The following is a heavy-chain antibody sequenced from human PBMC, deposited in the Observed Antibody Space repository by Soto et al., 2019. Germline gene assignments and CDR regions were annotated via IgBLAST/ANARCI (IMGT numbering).Heavy chain of an antibody. CDR1: GFIFSDYE. D-gene: IGHD2-8*02. V-gene: IGHV3-48*03. Sequence: EAELVESRGGLVQPGGSLTLSCAASGFIFSDYEVDWVRQAPGRGPEWISYISGGGTTIYYAASVKGRFTISRDDAKKSLYLHMNNLRVDDTAIYFCVKEYCTGGTCFDAFDLWGQGTVVTVSS. CDR3: VKEYCTGGTCFDAFDL. J-gene: IGHJ3*01. CDR2: ISGGGTTI.